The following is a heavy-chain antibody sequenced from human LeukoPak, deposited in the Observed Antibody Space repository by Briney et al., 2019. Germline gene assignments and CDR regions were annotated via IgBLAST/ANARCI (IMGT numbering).Heavy chain of an antibody. CDR3: ARGGYDFWSGYSNVDY. D-gene: IGHD3-3*01. CDR2: IWYDGSNK. V-gene: IGHV3-33*01. CDR1: GFTFSSYG. J-gene: IGHJ4*02. Sequence: GGSLRLSCAASGFTFSSYGMHWVRQAPGKGLEWVAVIWYDGSNKYYADSVKGRFTISRDNSKNTPYLQMNSLRAEDTAVYYCARGGYDFWSGYSNVDYWGQGTLVTVSS.